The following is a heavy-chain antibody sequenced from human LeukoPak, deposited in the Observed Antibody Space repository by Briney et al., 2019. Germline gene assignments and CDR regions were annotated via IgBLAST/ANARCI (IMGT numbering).Heavy chain of an antibody. CDR2: IHSTGTT. CDR1: GASISRHY. V-gene: IGHV4-4*08. CDR3: ARSEYVWGGYRLDF. Sequence: PSETLSLTCFVSGASISRHYWTWMRHTPGQGLHWIGYIHSTGTTNYNPSLKSRVTMSLDTSTNQFSLRLNSVAAADTAVYYCARSEYVWGGYRLDFWGQGALVTVSS. D-gene: IGHD3-16*02. J-gene: IGHJ4*02.